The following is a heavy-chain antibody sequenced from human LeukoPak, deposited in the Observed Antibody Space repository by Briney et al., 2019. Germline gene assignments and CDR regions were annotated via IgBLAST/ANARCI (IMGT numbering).Heavy chain of an antibody. CDR1: GFTFSSYA. D-gene: IGHD4-23*01. CDR3: ARSGSDTVVTPLGGAFDI. J-gene: IGHJ3*02. CDR2: ISYDGSNK. Sequence: GGSLRLSCAASGFTFSSYAMHWVRQAPGKGLEWVAVISYDGSNKYYADSVKGRFTISRDNSKNTLYLQMNSLRAEDTAVYYCARSGSDTVVTPLGGAFDIWGQGTMVTVSS. V-gene: IGHV3-30-3*01.